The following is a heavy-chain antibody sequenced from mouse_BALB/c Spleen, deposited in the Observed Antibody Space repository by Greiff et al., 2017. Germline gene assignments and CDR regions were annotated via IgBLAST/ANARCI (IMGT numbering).Heavy chain of an antibody. V-gene: IGHV1-69*02. J-gene: IGHJ2*01. D-gene: IGHD2-3*01. CDR3: TRWLLHDY. Sequence: QVQLQQPGAELVRPGASVKLSCKASGYTFTSYWINWVKQRPGQGLEWIGNIYPSDSYTNYNQKFKDKATLTVDKSSSTAYMQLSSPTSEDSAVYYCTRWLLHDYWGQGTTLTVSS. CDR1: GYTFTSYW. CDR2: IYPSDSYT.